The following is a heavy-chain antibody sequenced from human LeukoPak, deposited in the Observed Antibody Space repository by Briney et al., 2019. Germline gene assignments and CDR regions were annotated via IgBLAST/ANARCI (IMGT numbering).Heavy chain of an antibody. V-gene: IGHV3-43*01. Sequence: PGGSLRLSCAASGFTFSSHAMSWVRQPPGKGPEWVSLIGWDGTNIDYADSVKGRFTISRDNSKNFVYLQMHSLRTEDTALYYCTKDMEWGMDVWGQGTTVIVSS. J-gene: IGHJ6*02. CDR2: IGWDGTNI. CDR3: TKDMEWGMDV. CDR1: GFTFSSHA. D-gene: IGHD3-3*01.